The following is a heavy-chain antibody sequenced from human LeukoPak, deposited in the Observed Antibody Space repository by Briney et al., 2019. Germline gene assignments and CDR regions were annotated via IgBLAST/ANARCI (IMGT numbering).Heavy chain of an antibody. CDR2: IKTDGSET. V-gene: IGHV3-7*03. J-gene: IGHJ4*02. Sequence: PGGSLRLSCAASGFYFRDHWMDWVRQAPGKGLEWVGHIKTDGSETYYLDSLKGRIRISRDNTNNALYLQMNSLRVEDTAVYYCVKNDGWFHLAQWGQGTLVTVSS. CDR3: VKNDGWFHLAQ. CDR1: GFYFRDHW. D-gene: IGHD6-19*01.